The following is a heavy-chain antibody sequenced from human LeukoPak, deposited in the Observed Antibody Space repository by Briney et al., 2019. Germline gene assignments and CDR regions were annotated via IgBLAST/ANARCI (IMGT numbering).Heavy chain of an antibody. CDR1: GGSLSSSSDC. Sequence: SETLSHTCTVSGGSLSSSSDCWSWIRQPAGKGLEWIGRSYTSGSTNYNPALKSRLTRSVDTSKNQFSLQLSSVTAADTAVYYCARVTPDSGGYYGGPTHDAFDIWGQGTMVTVSS. CDR3: ARVTPDSGGYYGGPTHDAFDI. J-gene: IGHJ3*02. D-gene: IGHD3-22*01. V-gene: IGHV4-61*02. CDR2: SYTSGST.